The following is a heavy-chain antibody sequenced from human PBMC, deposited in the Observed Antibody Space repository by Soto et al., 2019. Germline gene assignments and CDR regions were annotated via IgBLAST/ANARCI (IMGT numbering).Heavy chain of an antibody. V-gene: IGHV1-69*13. J-gene: IGHJ6*02. CDR2: ITLIFGTA. CDR1: GGTSSSNA. Sequence: SVKVSCKASGGTSSSNAISWVRQAPGQGLEWMGGITLIFGTANYAQKFQGRVTITADESTTTAYMELSSLGPDDTSVYYCAREYLDYGPDVWGQGTSVTVSS. CDR3: AREYLDYGPDV.